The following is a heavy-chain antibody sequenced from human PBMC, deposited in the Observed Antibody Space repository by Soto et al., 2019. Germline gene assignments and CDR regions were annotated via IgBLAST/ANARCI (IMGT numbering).Heavy chain of an antibody. D-gene: IGHD6-6*01. CDR2: MNPNSGNT. CDR3: ARTSLYSSSANYYYCLDD. Sequence: GASVKVSCKASGYTFTSYDINWVRQATGQGLEWMGWMNPNSGNTGYAQKFQGRVTMTRNTSISTAYMELSSLRSEDTAVYYCARTSLYSSSANYYYCLDDWGKGTTVTVSS. J-gene: IGHJ6*03. V-gene: IGHV1-8*01. CDR1: GYTFTSYD.